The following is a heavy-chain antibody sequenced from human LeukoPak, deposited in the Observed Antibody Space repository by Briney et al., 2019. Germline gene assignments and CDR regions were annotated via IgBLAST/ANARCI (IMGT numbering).Heavy chain of an antibody. J-gene: IGHJ4*02. D-gene: IGHD3-22*01. CDR3: ARRMYYYDSSGYYYALDY. Sequence: ASVKVSCKASGYTFTGYYMHWVRQAPGQGLEWMGWINPNSGGTNYAQKFQGRVTMTRDTSISTAYMELSRLRSDDTAVYYCARRMYYYDSSGYYYALDYWGQGTLVTVSS. CDR1: GYTFTGYY. CDR2: INPNSGGT. V-gene: IGHV1-2*02.